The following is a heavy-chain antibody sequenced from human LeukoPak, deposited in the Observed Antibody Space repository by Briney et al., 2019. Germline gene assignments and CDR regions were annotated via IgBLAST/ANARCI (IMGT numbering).Heavy chain of an antibody. Sequence: GGSLRLSCAASGFTFSSYGMHWVRQAPAKGLEWVAFIRYDGGNKYYADSVKGRFTISRDNSKNTSYLEMNSMRSEYTAVYYCAKDEGGGFLTPYYMDVWAKGTTVTVSS. CDR3: AKDEGGGFLTPYYMDV. D-gene: IGHD3-3*01. CDR1: GFTFSSYG. J-gene: IGHJ6*03. V-gene: IGHV3-30*02. CDR2: IRYDGGNK.